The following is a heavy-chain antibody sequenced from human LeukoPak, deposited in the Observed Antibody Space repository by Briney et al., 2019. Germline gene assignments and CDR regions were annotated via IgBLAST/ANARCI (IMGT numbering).Heavy chain of an antibody. D-gene: IGHD3-3*02. V-gene: IGHV1-69*02. J-gene: IGHJ6*02. Sequence: GASVKVSCKASGGTFSSYTISWVRQAPGQGLEWVGRIIPILGIANYAQKFQGRVTITADKSTSTAYMELSSLRSEDTAVYYCARLAEYYGMDVWGQGTTVTVSS. CDR3: ARLAEYYGMDV. CDR2: IIPILGIA. CDR1: GGTFSSYT.